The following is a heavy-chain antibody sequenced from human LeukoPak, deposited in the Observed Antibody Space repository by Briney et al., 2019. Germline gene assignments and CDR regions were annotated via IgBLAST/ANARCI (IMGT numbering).Heavy chain of an antibody. CDR1: GGSISSYY. CDR3: ARDPDGYNRGGFDY. CDR2: IYYSGST. D-gene: IGHD5-24*01. J-gene: IGHJ4*02. V-gene: IGHV4-59*01. Sequence: PSETLSLTCTVSGGSISSYYWSWSRQPPGKGLEWIGYIYYSGSTNYNPSLKSRVTISVDTSKNQFSLKLSSVTAADTAVYYCARDPDGYNRGGFDYWGQGTLVTVSS.